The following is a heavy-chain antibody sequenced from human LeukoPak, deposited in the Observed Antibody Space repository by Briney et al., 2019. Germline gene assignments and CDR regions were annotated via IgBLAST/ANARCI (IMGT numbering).Heavy chain of an antibody. V-gene: IGHV3-30*01. CDR1: GFTLSHYA. Sequence: GGSLRLSCAASGFTLSHYATHWVRQAPGKGLEWVAVISYDGSHQYSADSVKGRLSISRDNSRHTLYLQMNSLRPEDTAVYYCARARNGTLKYWGQGTLVIVSS. J-gene: IGHJ4*02. CDR3: ARARNGTLKY. CDR2: ISYDGSHQ. D-gene: IGHD1-26*01.